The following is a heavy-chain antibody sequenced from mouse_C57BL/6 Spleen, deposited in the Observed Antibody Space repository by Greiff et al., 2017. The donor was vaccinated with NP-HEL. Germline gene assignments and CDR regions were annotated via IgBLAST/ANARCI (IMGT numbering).Heavy chain of an antibody. V-gene: IGHV1-26*01. Sequence: EVQLQQSGTELVKPGASVKISCKASGYTFTEYYMNWGKQSQGKSPVGIGDIKPNNGGTSYNQKFKGKATLTVDKSSSTAYMELRSLTSEDSAVYYCASLYSNYQDYYAMDYWGQGTSVTVSS. CDR1: GYTFTEYY. CDR3: ASLYSNYQDYYAMDY. D-gene: IGHD2-5*01. CDR2: IKPNNGGT. J-gene: IGHJ4*01.